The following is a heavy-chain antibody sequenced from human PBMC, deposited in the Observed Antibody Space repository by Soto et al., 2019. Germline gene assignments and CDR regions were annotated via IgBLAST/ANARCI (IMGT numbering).Heavy chain of an antibody. Sequence: SETLSLTCAVSGGSISTYYWSWIRQPPGKGLEWVGYIFYTESTDYNPSHKGRVTISLDTSKNQFSMKLTSVTAADTAVYYCARLNRGTYDSWGQGALVTVSS. CDR3: ARLNRGTYDS. CDR2: IFYTEST. CDR1: GGSISTYY. V-gene: IGHV4-59*01. J-gene: IGHJ5*01.